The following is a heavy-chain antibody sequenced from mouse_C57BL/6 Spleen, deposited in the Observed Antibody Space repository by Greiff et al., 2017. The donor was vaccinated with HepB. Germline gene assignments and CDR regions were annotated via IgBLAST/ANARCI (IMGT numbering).Heavy chain of an antibody. Sequence: VQLQQSGAELARPGASVKLSCKASGYTFTSYGISWVKQRTGQGLEWIGEIYPRSGNTYYNEKFKGKATLTADKSSSTAYMELRSLTSEDSAVYFCARAYDGYYAPAWFAYWGQGTLVTVSA. CDR1: GYTFTSYG. CDR2: IYPRSGNT. CDR3: ARAYDGYYAPAWFAY. D-gene: IGHD2-3*01. V-gene: IGHV1-81*01. J-gene: IGHJ3*01.